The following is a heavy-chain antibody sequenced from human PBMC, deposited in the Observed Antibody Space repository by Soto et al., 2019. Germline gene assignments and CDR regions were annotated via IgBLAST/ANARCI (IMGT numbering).Heavy chain of an antibody. V-gene: IGHV3-23*01. CDR3: ARANWARYFDY. CDR1: GFTFNNFA. Sequence: EVQLLESGGGLVQPGGSLRLSCAGSGFTFNNFAISWVRQAPGKGLEWVSIISGNGDNTYYADSVKGRFTISRDNSKNTLYLQMNSLRAEDTALYYCARANWARYFDYWGQGTLVTVSS. CDR2: ISGNGDNT. J-gene: IGHJ4*02. D-gene: IGHD7-27*01.